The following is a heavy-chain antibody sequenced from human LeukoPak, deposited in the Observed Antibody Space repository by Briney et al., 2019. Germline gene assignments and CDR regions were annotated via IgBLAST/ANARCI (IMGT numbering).Heavy chain of an antibody. Sequence: GGSLRLSCAASGFTISSYAMSWVRQAPGKGLEWVSAISGSGGSTYYADSVKGRFTISRDNSKNTPYLQMNSLRAEDTAVYYCAREGHLGYCSSTSCTQTGYWGQGTLVTVSS. CDR1: GFTISSYA. V-gene: IGHV3-23*01. D-gene: IGHD2-2*01. CDR3: AREGHLGYCSSTSCTQTGY. J-gene: IGHJ4*02. CDR2: ISGSGGST.